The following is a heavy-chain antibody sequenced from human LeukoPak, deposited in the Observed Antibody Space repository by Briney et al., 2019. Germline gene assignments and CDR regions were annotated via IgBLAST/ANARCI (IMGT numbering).Heavy chain of an antibody. D-gene: IGHD3-22*01. J-gene: IGHJ3*02. V-gene: IGHV3-23*01. Sequence: PGGSLKLSCAASGFSFSSYAMSWVRQAPGKGLEWVSALSGSGGSTYYADSVKGRFTISRDSSKNTLYLQMNSLRAEDTAVYYCAKALGYYDSSGPDIWGQGTMVTVSS. CDR3: AKALGYYDSSGPDI. CDR2: LSGSGGST. CDR1: GFSFSSYA.